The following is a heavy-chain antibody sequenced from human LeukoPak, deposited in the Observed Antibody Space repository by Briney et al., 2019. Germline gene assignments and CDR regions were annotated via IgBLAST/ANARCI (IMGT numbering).Heavy chain of an antibody. CDR3: ARSIPTDAFDI. CDR1: GVSISSGGYY. CDR2: IYYSGST. V-gene: IGHV4-31*03. J-gene: IGHJ3*02. Sequence: SETLSLTCTVSGVSISSGGYYWSWIRQHPGKGLEWIGYIYYSGSTYYNPSLKSRVTISVDTSKNQFSLKLSSVTAADTAVYYCARSIPTDAFDIWGQGTMVTVSS. D-gene: IGHD2-2*02.